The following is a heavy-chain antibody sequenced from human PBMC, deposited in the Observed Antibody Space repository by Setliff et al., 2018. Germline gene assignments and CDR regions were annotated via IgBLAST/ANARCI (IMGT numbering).Heavy chain of an antibody. J-gene: IGHJ6*02. CDR1: GQSFSDYY. CDR3: ARDRQYCSSPTCYSSYFYYYGMDV. Sequence: SETLSLTCAIYGQSFSDYYWSWVRQPPGKGLEWIGEIYHSGSTNYNPSLKSRVTISVDTSKNQFSLKLSSVTAADTAVYYCARDRQYCSSPTCYSSYFYYYGMDVRGQGTTVTVSS. V-gene: IGHV4-34*01. CDR2: IYHSGST. D-gene: IGHD2-2*02.